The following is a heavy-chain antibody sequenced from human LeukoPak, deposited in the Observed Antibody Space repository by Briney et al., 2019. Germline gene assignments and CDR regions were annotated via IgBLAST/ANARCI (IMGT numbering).Heavy chain of an antibody. J-gene: IGHJ4*02. D-gene: IGHD1-26*01. V-gene: IGHV4-39*07. CDR1: GGSISSNSYY. CDR3: AREWELFPYFDY. Sequence: SETLSLTCTVSGGSISSNSYYWGWIRQPPGKGLEWIGNIYYSGSTYYNPSLKSRVTISVDTSKNQFSLKLSSVTAADTAVYYCAREWELFPYFDYWGQGTLVTVSS. CDR2: IYYSGST.